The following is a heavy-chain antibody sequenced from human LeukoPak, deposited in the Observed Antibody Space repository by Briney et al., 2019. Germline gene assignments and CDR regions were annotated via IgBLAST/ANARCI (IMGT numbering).Heavy chain of an antibody. CDR1: RFTVSSYA. CDR2: ISGSGGNT. CDR3: ARHSRGRWYVFDY. D-gene: IGHD6-13*01. V-gene: IGHV3-23*01. J-gene: IGHJ4*02. Sequence: GGSLRLSCAAPRFTVSSYAMSWVRQAPGKGLEWVSGISGSGGNTYYADSVKGRFTISRDNSNNTLYLQMNSLRAEDTAVYYCARHSRGRWYVFDYWGQGTLVTVSS.